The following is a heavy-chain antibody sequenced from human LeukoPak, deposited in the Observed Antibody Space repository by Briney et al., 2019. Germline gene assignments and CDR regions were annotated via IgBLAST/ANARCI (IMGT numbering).Heavy chain of an antibody. CDR3: AKGPGWLLSKRYFDY. V-gene: IGHV3-9*01. D-gene: IGHD3-22*01. CDR1: GFTFENDA. CDR2: VSWDSGST. Sequence: PGGSLRLSCAASGFTFENDAMHWVRQAPGGGLEWVSSVSWDSGSTAYADSVKGRFSISRDNAKNSLYLEMSSLRAEDTALYYCAKGPGWLLSKRYFDYWGQGTPVIVSS. J-gene: IGHJ4*02.